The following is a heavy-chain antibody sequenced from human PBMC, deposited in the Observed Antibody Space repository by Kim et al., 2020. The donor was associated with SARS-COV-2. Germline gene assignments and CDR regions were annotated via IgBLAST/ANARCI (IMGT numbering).Heavy chain of an antibody. CDR3: EGFLEWLLHEELVYYYYGMDV. CDR1: GFTFSSYS. CDR2: ISSSSSYI. J-gene: IGHJ6*02. Sequence: GGSLRLSCAASGFTFSSYSMNWVRQAPGKGLEWVSSISSSSSYIYYADSVKGRFTISRDNAKNSLYLQMNSLRAEDTAVYYCEGFLEWLLHEELVYYYYGMDVWGQGTTVTVSS. V-gene: IGHV3-21*01. D-gene: IGHD3-3*01.